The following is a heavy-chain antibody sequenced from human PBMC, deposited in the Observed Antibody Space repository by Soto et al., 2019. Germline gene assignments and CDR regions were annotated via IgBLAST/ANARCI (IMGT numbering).Heavy chain of an antibody. D-gene: IGHD2-2*01. J-gene: IGHJ6*02. V-gene: IGHV4-30-4*01. CDR2: IYYSGST. CDR1: GGSISSGDYY. CDR3: AREQEHPIVVVPAATGYGMDV. Sequence: SETLSLTCTVSGGSISSGDYYWSWIRQPPGKGLEWIGYIYYSGSTYYNPSLKSRVTISVDTSKNQFSLKLSSVTAADTAVYYCAREQEHPIVVVPAATGYGMDVWGQGTTVTVSS.